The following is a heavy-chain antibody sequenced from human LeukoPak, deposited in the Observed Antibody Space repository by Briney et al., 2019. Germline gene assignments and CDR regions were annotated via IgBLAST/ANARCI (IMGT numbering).Heavy chain of an antibody. D-gene: IGHD3-3*01. V-gene: IGHV3-23*01. CDR3: AKSVAIYFYYGLDV. J-gene: IGHJ6*02. Sequence: GGSLRLSCAASGFTFSSYWMSWVRQAPGKGLEWVSGISGSIGSANYADSVKGRFTISRDNSKNTLFLQMNSLRAEDTAPYYCAKSVAIYFYYGLDVWGQGTTVAVSS. CDR1: GFTFSSYW. CDR2: ISGSIGSA.